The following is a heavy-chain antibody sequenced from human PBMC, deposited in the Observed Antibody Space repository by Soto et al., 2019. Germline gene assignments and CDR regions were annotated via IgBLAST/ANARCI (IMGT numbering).Heavy chain of an antibody. Sequence: GASVKVSCKASGYTFTSYYMHWVRQAPGQGLEWMGIINPSGGSTSYAQKFQGRVTMTRDTSTSTVYMELSSLRSEDTAVYYCARVAWVDRGYSYGRWYYFDYWGQGTLVTVSS. CDR1: GYTFTSYY. D-gene: IGHD5-18*01. CDR2: INPSGGST. V-gene: IGHV1-46*01. CDR3: ARVAWVDRGYSYGRWYYFDY. J-gene: IGHJ4*02.